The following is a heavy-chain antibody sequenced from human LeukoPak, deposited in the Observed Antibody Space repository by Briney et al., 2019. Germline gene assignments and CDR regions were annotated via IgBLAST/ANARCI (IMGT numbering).Heavy chain of an antibody. CDR3: ATDRGWRTSGYYLYYFEY. CDR2: ISGSGGST. J-gene: IGHJ4*02. V-gene: IGHV3-23*01. D-gene: IGHD3-3*01. Sequence: AGGSLRLSCAASGFTFSSYAMSWVRQAPGKGLECVSAISGSGGSTYYADSVKGRFTISRDNSKNTLYLQMNSLRAEDTAVYYCATDRGWRTSGYYLYYFEYWGQGTLVTYSS. CDR1: GFTFSSYA.